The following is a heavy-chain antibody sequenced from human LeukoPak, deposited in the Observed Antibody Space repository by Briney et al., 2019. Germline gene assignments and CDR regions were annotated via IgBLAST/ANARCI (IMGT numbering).Heavy chain of an antibody. V-gene: IGHV1-69*13. CDR3: ARDHDSSGYYYY. Sequence: ASVKVSCKASGYTFTSYAISWVRQATGQGLEWMGGIIPIFGTANYAQKFQGRVTITADESTSTAYMELSSLRSEDTAVYYCARDHDSSGYYYYWGQGSPVTVSS. CDR2: IIPIFGTA. J-gene: IGHJ4*02. CDR1: GYTFTSYA. D-gene: IGHD3-22*01.